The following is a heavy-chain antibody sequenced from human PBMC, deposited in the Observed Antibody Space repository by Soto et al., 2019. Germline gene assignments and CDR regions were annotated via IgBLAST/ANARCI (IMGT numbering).Heavy chain of an antibody. J-gene: IGHJ3*02. V-gene: IGHV3-30*18. D-gene: IGHD6-25*01. Sequence: PRGSLRVSCAASVFTFSSYGMHWVRQAPGKGLEWVAVISYDGSNKYYADSVNGRFTISRDNSKNTLYLQMNSLRAEDTAVYYCAKALIEAADAFDIWGQGTMVTVSS. CDR1: VFTFSSYG. CDR2: ISYDGSNK. CDR3: AKALIEAADAFDI.